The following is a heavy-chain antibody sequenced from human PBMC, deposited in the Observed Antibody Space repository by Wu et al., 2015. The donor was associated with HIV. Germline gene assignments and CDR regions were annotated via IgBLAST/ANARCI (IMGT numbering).Heavy chain of an antibody. J-gene: IGHJ4*02. CDR3: ASGIQAGGANY. V-gene: IGHV1-2*02. D-gene: IGHD5-18*01. CDR1: GYSFTAYY. Sequence: QVQLVQSGPEVKLPGASVRISCKTSGYSFTAYYLHWVRQAPGQGLEWMGRLNPNTGAADSAQNFQGRITLTRDTSINTAYMDLRSLRLDDTAIYYCASGIQAGGANYWGQGTLVTVSS. CDR2: LNPNTGAA.